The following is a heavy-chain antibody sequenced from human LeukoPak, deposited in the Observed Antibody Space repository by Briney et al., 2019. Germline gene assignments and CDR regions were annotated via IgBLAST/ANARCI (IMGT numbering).Heavy chain of an antibody. Sequence: GGSLRLSCVASGFTFSTYAMSWVRQAPGKGLEWVAFIRYDGTNKYYADSVRGRFTISRDNSKNTLSLQMNSLRAEDTSVYYCAKDPHFQLLPYYYYMDVWGKGTTVTVSS. CDR3: AKDPHFQLLPYYYYMDV. V-gene: IGHV3-30*02. CDR1: GFTFSTYA. CDR2: IRYDGTNK. J-gene: IGHJ6*03. D-gene: IGHD1-26*01.